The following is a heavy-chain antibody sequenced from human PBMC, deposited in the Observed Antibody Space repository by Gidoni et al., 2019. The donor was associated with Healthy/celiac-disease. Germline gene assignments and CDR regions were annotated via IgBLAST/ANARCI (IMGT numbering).Heavy chain of an antibody. CDR2: ISGNSGSI. CDR1: GFTFDDYA. Sequence: EVQLVESGGGLVQPGRSLRLSCAASGFTFDDYAMHWVRQAPGKGLEWVSGISGNSGSIGYADSVKGRFTISRDNAKNSLYLQMNSLRAEDTALYYCAKDIRGSGGSPWYYYGMDVWGQGTTVTVSS. CDR3: AKDIRGSGGSPWYYYGMDV. V-gene: IGHV3-9*01. J-gene: IGHJ6*02. D-gene: IGHD2-15*01.